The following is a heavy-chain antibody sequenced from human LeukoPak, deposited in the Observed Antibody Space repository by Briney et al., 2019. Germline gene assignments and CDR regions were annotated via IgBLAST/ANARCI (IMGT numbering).Heavy chain of an antibody. V-gene: IGHV4-59*01. J-gene: IGHJ4*02. D-gene: IGHD2-15*01. Sequence: PSETLSLTCTVSVGSIRSYYWTWIRQPPGKGLEWIGDIYYSERTNDNPSLKGRVTMSVDTSKNQLSLNLISVTAADTAVYYCGRGAKYCSGGSCYTYYFDYWGQGTLVTVSS. CDR1: VGSIRSYY. CDR3: GRGAKYCSGGSCYTYYFDY. CDR2: IYYSERT.